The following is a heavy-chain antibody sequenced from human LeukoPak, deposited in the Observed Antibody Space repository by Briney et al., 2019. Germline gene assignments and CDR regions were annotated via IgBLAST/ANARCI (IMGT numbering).Heavy chain of an antibody. J-gene: IGHJ4*02. V-gene: IGHV3-74*01. CDR2: INTDGSTT. D-gene: IGHD4-17*01. Sequence: PRGSLRLSCAAPGFTFSSYWMYWVRQAPGKGLVWVSRINTDGSTTNYADSVKGRFTISRDNAKNTLYLQMNSLRAEDTAVYYCAAVTTADWGPGTLVTVSS. CDR3: AAVTTAD. CDR1: GFTFSSYW.